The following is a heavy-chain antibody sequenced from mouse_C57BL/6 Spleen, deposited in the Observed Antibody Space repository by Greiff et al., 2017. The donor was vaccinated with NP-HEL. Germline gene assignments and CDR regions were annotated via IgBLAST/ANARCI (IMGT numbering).Heavy chain of an antibody. CDR3: ARPSFSNYLYFDY. CDR1: GFTFSSYG. CDR2: ISSGGSYT. J-gene: IGHJ2*01. D-gene: IGHD2-5*01. V-gene: IGHV5-6*01. Sequence: EVKLMESGGDLVKPGGSLKLSCAASGFTFSSYGMSWVRQTPDKRLEWVATISSGGSYTYYPDSVKGRFTISRDNAKNTLYLQMSSLKSENTAMNYCARPSFSNYLYFDYWGQGTTLTVSS.